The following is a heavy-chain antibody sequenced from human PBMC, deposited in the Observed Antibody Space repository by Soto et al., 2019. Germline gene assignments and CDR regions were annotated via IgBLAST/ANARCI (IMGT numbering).Heavy chain of an antibody. CDR3: GRILPGRSYYGMDV. CDR1: GGSISSYY. V-gene: IGHV4-59*08. Sequence: SETLSLTCTVSGGSISSYYWSWIQQPPGKGLEWIGYIYYSGSTNYNPSLKSRVTISVDTSKNQFSLKLSSVTATDTAVYYCGRILPGRSYYGMDVGGQGTTVTVSS. CDR2: IYYSGST. D-gene: IGHD3-9*01. J-gene: IGHJ6*02.